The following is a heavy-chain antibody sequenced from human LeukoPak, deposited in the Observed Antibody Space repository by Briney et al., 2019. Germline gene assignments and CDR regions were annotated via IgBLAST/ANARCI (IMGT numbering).Heavy chain of an antibody. Sequence: RASVKVSCKASGYTFTGYYMHWVRQAPGQGLEWMGWINPNSGGTNYAQKFQGRVTMTRDTSISTAYMELSGLRSDDTAVYYCARVGKRGGYCSSTSCPPPPYGMDVWGQGTTVTVSS. CDR2: INPNSGGT. CDR3: ARVGKRGGYCSSTSCPPPPYGMDV. D-gene: IGHD2-2*01. CDR1: GYTFTGYY. J-gene: IGHJ6*02. V-gene: IGHV1-2*02.